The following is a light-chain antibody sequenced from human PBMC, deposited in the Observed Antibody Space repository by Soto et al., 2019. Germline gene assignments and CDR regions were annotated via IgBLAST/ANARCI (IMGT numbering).Light chain of an antibody. Sequence: QSVLTQPASVSGSPGKSITISCTGTSSDIGNYNSVSWYQQHPGKAPKLMIYEVSNRPSGVSNRFSGSKSGNTASLTISGLQAEDEADYYCSSYTSINTYVVFGGGTQLTVL. CDR2: EVS. J-gene: IGLJ2*01. V-gene: IGLV2-14*01. CDR1: SSDIGNYNS. CDR3: SSYTSINTYVV.